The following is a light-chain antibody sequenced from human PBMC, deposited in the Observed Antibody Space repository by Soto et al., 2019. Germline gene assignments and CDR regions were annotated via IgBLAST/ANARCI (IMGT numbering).Light chain of an antibody. CDR3: GTWDSSLSAYV. J-gene: IGLJ1*01. CDR2: DNN. Sequence: QSVLTQPPSASGTPGQRVTISCSGSSSNFGSSTVNWYQQLPGTAPKLLIYDNNKRPSGIPDRFSGSKSGTSATLGITGLQTGDEADYYCGTWDSSLSAYVFGTGTKLTVL. V-gene: IGLV1-51*01. CDR1: SSNFGSST.